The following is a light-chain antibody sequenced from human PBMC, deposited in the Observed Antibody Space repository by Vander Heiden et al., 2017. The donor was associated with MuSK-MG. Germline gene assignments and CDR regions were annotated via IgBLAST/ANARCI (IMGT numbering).Light chain of an antibody. V-gene: IGLV3-19*01. Sequence: SSELTQDPAVSVALGQTVTIPCRGDILRTLPTSWYQPKPGQAPILVFYDNENRPSGIPDRFSASKSGNKASLTIPGTRAEDEADYYCTSRDISVHQVVFGGGTKLPVL. CDR2: DNE. CDR3: TSRDISVHQVV. CDR1: ILRTLP. J-gene: IGLJ2*01.